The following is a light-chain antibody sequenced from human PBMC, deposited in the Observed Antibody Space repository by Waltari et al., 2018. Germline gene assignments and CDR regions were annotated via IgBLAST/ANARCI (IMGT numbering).Light chain of an antibody. V-gene: IGLV1-36*01. J-gene: IGLJ3*02. CDR3: STLDYSLTAWV. CDR2: GS. CDR1: NNNLGIYP. Sequence: QSTLTQEASVSGTVGQKVTLSCTGNNNNLGIYPVGWYQQISHGAPKPVMFGSSLPSGIPDRFSGSKSGTTASLTISGLQPEDEADYYCSTLDYSLTAWVFGGGTKLTVL.